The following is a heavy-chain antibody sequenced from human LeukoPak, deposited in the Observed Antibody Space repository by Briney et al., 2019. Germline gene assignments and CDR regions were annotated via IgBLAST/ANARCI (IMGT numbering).Heavy chain of an antibody. CDR1: GFTFSSYS. D-gene: IGHD1-7*01. J-gene: IGHJ3*02. CDR2: ISSSGNYI. CDR3: ARDRRTGTTPDSFDI. V-gene: IGHV3-21*01. Sequence: GGSLRLSCAASGFTFSSYSMNWLRQAPGQGLEWVSSISSSGNYIYYAGSVKGRFTISRDNAKNSLYLQMNSLSADDTALYYCARDRRTGTTPDSFDIWGQGTMVTVSS.